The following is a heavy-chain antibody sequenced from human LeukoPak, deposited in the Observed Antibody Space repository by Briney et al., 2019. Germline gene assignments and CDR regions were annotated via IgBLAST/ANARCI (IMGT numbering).Heavy chain of an antibody. CDR1: GFTFSTYA. Sequence: GGSLRLSCAASGFTFSTYAMNWVHQAPGKGLEWVSAISSSGITYYADSVKGRFTISRDNSKNTMYLQMNSLRAEETAVYYCAKDPNYDSYYYFDYWGQGILVTVSS. D-gene: IGHD3-10*01. CDR3: AKDPNYDSYYYFDY. V-gene: IGHV3-23*01. CDR2: ISSSGIT. J-gene: IGHJ4*02.